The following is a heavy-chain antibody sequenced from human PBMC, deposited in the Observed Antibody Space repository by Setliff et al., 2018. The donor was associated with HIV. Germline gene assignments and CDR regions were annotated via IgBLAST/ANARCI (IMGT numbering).Heavy chain of an antibody. CDR1: GGTFSSYA. CDR2: IAPNSGDT. Sequence: GASVKVSCKASGGTFSSYAISWVRQAPGQGLEWMGRIAPNSGDTKYAQKFEGRVTVTRDTSINTVYMEVSSLRSDDTAAYYCSRDVGVPGRGNALDYWGQGTQVTVSS. J-gene: IGHJ4*02. V-gene: IGHV1-2*06. CDR3: SRDVGVPGRGNALDY. D-gene: IGHD1-26*01.